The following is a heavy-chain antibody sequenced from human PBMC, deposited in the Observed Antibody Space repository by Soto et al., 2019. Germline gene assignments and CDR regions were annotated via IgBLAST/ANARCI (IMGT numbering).Heavy chain of an antibody. CDR1: GGTFSSYT. D-gene: IGHD5-12*01. CDR2: IIPILGIA. J-gene: IGHJ5*02. V-gene: IGHV1-69*02. CDR3: ASEPSGYSGYDFWFDP. Sequence: SVKVSCKASGGTFSSYTMSWVRQAPGQGLEWMGRIIPILGIANYAQKFQGRVTITADKSTSTAYMELSSLRSEDTAVYYCASEPSGYSGYDFWFDPWGQGTLVTVSS.